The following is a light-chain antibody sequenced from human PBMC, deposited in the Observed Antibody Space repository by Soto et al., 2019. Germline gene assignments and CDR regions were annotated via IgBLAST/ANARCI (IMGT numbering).Light chain of an antibody. CDR3: QQTYRAPLT. CDR2: GAS. V-gene: IGKV1-39*01. CDR1: QSISTY. Sequence: DIQMTQSPSCLSASVGDRVTVTCRASQSISTYLNWSQQKPGKAPKVLIYGASSLQSGVPSRFSGGGSGTDITLSISSLQPEDFATYYCQQTYRAPLTFGGGTNVEIK. J-gene: IGKJ4*01.